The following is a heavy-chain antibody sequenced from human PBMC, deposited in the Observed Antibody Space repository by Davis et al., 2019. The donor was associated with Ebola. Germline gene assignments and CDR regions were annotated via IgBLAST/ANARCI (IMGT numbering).Heavy chain of an antibody. J-gene: IGHJ4*02. CDR1: GFTFSSYV. V-gene: IGHV3-23*01. D-gene: IGHD5-12*01. Sequence: GESLKISCAASGFTFSSYVMSWLRQAPGKGLEWVSSISGSGGRTYNADSVRGRFTISRDNSENTLYLQMNSLRDEDTAIYYCAKDFRYSGYDFNYFDYWGQGTLVTVSS. CDR2: ISGSGGRT. CDR3: AKDFRYSGYDFNYFDY.